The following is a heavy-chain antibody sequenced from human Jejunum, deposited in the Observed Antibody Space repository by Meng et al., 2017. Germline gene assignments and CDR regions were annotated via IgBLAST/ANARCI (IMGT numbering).Heavy chain of an antibody. CDR3: GRDVHVEAADT. CDR1: GFSFSNFW. Sequence: GESLKISCAASGFSFSNFWMHWVRQIPGKGLEWVSRIIGDGGSTNYADSVKGRFTISRDKAKNTLYLQMNSLRAEDTAMYYCGRDVHVEAADTWGQGTLVTVSS. J-gene: IGHJ5*02. CDR2: IIGDGGST. V-gene: IGHV3-74*01. D-gene: IGHD6-13*01.